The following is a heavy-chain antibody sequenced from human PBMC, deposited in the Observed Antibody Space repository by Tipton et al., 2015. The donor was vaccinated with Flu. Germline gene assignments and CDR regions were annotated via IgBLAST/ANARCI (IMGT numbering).Heavy chain of an antibody. V-gene: IGHV4-38-2*01. J-gene: IGHJ5*01. Sequence: GLVKPSETLSLTCGVSGDSIRGSNYYWGWIRQPPGKGLEWIGNTFHSGNTYLNPSLKSRVTISVDTSKNQFSLRLASVTAADTAVYFCARRDFSNYVSDPKNWFDSWGQGTLVTVSS. D-gene: IGHD4-11*01. CDR3: ARRDFSNYVSDPKNWFDS. CDR1: GDSIRGSNYY. CDR2: TFHSGNT.